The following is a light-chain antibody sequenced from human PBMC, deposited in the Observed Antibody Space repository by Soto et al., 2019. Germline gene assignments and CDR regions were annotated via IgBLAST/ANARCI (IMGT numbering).Light chain of an antibody. CDR1: QSISSY. V-gene: IGKV1-39*01. J-gene: IGKJ1*01. Sequence: DSQRTQSPSSLSASVGDRVTITCRASQSISSYLNWYQQKPGKAPKLLIYAASSLQSGVPSRFSGSGSGRDFTLTISSLQHEDFATYYCQQSYSTLWTFGQGTKV. CDR3: QQSYSTLWT. CDR2: AAS.